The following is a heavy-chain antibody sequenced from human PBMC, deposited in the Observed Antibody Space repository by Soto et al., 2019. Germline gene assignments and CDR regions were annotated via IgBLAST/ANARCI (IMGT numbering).Heavy chain of an antibody. CDR3: ASGFGDDSAY. V-gene: IGHV3-48*02. J-gene: IGHJ4*02. Sequence: GGSLRLSCAATGFNFSIYSMNWVRQAPGKGLEWVSYISAGSGSKYYADSVMGRFTISRDNAENSLYLQMNSLRDDDTAVYYCASGFGDDSAYWGEGTLVTVSS. CDR2: ISAGSGSK. CDR1: GFNFSIYS. D-gene: IGHD2-21*01.